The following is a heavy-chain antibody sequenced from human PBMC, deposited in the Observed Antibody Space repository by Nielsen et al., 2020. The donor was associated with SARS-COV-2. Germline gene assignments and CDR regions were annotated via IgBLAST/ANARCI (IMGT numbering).Heavy chain of an antibody. CDR3: ASRRGYSRGNPNDAFDI. V-gene: IGHV1-2*06. J-gene: IGHJ3*02. CDR2: INPNSGGT. D-gene: IGHD5-18*01. Sequence: ASVKVSCKASGYTFTGSYVHWVRQAPGQGLEWMGRINPNSGGTNYAQKFQGRVTMTRDTSISTAYMELSRLRSDDTAVYYCASRRGYSRGNPNDAFDIWGQGTMVTVSS. CDR1: GYTFTGSY.